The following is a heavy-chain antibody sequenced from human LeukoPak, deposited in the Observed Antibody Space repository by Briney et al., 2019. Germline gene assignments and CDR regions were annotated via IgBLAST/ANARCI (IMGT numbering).Heavy chain of an antibody. CDR1: GGSISGDY. CDR2: IYTSGST. V-gene: IGHV4-4*07. D-gene: IGHD1-14*01. Sequence: SETLSLTCTVSGGSISGDYWSWIRQPAGKGLEWIGRIYTSGSTNYNPSLKSRVTISIDTPKNQFSLKLSSVTAADTAVYYCARASITYYYYYYMGVWGKGTTVTVSS. J-gene: IGHJ6*03. CDR3: ARASITYYYYYYMGV.